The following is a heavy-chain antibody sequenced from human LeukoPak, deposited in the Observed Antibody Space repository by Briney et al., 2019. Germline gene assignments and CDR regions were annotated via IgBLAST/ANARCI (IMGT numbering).Heavy chain of an antibody. J-gene: IGHJ4*02. CDR3: AREVTRARGIDY. D-gene: IGHD4-17*01. Sequence: PGRSLRLSCAASGFTFSSYAMHWVRQAPGKGLEWVAVISYDGSNKYYADSVKGRFTISRDNSKNTLYLQMNSLRAEDTAVYYCAREVTRARGIDYWGQGTLVTVSS. V-gene: IGHV3-30-3*01. CDR1: GFTFSSYA. CDR2: ISYDGSNK.